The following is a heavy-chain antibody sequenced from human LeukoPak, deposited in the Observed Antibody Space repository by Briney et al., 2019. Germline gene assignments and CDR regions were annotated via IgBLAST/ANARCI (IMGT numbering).Heavy chain of an antibody. J-gene: IGHJ4*02. CDR2: INPNSGGT. Sequence: GASVKVSCKASGYAFTGYYMHWVRQAPGQGLEWMGWINPNSGGTKYAQKFQGRVTMTRDTSISTAYMELSGLTSDDTAVYYCVRGIGLGNSGYDYFDHWGQGTLVTVSS. CDR1: GYAFTGYY. D-gene: IGHD5-12*01. CDR3: VRGIGLGNSGYDYFDH. V-gene: IGHV1-2*02.